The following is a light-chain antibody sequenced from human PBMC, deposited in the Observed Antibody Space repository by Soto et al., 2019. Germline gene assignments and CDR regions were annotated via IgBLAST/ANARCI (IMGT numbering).Light chain of an antibody. CDR1: QTISSW. J-gene: IGKJ1*01. Sequence: DIQMPQSPSTLSGSVGDRVTFTCRAIQTISSWLAWYQQKPGKAPKLLIYKASTLKSGVPSRFSGSGSGTEFTLTISSLQPDDFATYYCQHYNSYSEAFGQGTKV. CDR2: KAS. CDR3: QHYNSYSEA. V-gene: IGKV1-5*03.